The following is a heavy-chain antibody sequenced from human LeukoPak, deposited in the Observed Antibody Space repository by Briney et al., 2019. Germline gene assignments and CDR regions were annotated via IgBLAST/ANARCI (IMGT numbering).Heavy chain of an antibody. J-gene: IGHJ4*02. CDR2: ITGDGTTT. V-gene: IGHV3-23*01. Sequence: PGGSLRLSCAASGFTFSNYAMSWVRQAPGKGLEWVSAITGDGTTTYYADSVKGRFTISRDNSKNMLYLQMSSLRAEDTAVYYCAKMHGYFDYWGQGALVPVSS. CDR1: GFTFSNYA. CDR3: AKMHGYFDY.